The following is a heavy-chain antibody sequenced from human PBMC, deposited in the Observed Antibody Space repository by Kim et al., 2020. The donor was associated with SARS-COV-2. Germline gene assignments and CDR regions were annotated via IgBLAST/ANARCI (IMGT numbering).Heavy chain of an antibody. V-gene: IGHV3-21*01. J-gene: IGHJ5*02. Sequence: GGSLRLSCAASGFTFSSYSMNWVRQAPGKGLEWVSSISSSSSYIYYADSVKGRFTISRDNAKNSLYLQMNSLRAEDTAVYYCAQLGVPAANWFDPWGQGTLDTVSS. CDR1: GFTFSSYS. CDR3: AQLGVPAANWFDP. CDR2: ISSSSSYI. D-gene: IGHD2-2*01.